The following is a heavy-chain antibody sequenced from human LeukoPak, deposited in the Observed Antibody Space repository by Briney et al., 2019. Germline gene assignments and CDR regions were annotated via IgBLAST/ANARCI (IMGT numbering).Heavy chain of an antibody. CDR2: INHSGST. CDR1: GGSFSGYY. CDR3: ARDRAVPANYDYVWGSYRRNYYCGMDV. J-gene: IGHJ6*02. Sequence: SETLSLTCAVYGGSFSGYYWSWIRQPPGKGLEWIGEINHSGSTNYNPSLKSRVTISVDTSKNQFSLKLSSVTAADTAVYYCARDRAVPANYDYVWGSYRRNYYCGMDVWGQGTTVTVSS. D-gene: IGHD3-16*02. V-gene: IGHV4-34*01.